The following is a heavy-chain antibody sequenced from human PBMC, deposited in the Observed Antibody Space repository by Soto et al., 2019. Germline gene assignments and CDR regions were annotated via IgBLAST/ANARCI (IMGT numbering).Heavy chain of an antibody. CDR2: IDPIYSYT. CDR1: GYSFTSYW. Sequence: GESLKISCKGSGYSFTSYWIIWVRQMPVKGLEFMGSIDPIYSYTNYSPSFQGHVTISSYNSISTSYLQLISLKASYTAMYYCARPGAHGSGRYYKPIDYWGQGTLVTVSS. J-gene: IGHJ4*02. D-gene: IGHD3-10*01. CDR3: ARPGAHGSGRYYKPIDY. V-gene: IGHV5-10-1*01.